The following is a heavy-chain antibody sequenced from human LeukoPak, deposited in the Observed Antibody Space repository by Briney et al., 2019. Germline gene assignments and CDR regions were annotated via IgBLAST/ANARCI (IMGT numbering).Heavy chain of an antibody. CDR1: GGSISSGSYY. J-gene: IGHJ4*02. CDR3: ARGYSSGWYYIAE. D-gene: IGHD6-19*01. Sequence: SETLSLTCTVSGGSISSGSYYWSWLRPPAGKGLEWIGRNYTSGSTNYHSSLNSRVTISVDTSKHHFSLQLTSVTAASTAVYYCARGYSSGWYYIAEWGEGTLVTVS. V-gene: IGHV4-61*02. CDR2: NYTSGST.